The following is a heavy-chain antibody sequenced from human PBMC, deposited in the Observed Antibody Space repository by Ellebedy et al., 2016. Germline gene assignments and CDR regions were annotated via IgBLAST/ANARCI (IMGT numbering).Heavy chain of an antibody. V-gene: IGHV3-21*01. CDR2: ISSTGNFL. CDR3: ARDSGYDWLVDH. J-gene: IGHJ5*02. CDR1: GFSLSTYT. D-gene: IGHD5-12*01. Sequence: GESLKISXSASGFSLSTYTVQWVRQAPGKGLEWVSSISSTGNFLDYADSVKGRFTISKDIANNSLYLQMSSLRAEDTAVYYCARDSGYDWLVDHWGQGTLVTVSS.